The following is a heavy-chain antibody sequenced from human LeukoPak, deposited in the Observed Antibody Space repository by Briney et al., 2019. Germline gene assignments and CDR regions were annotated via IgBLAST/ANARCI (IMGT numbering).Heavy chain of an antibody. D-gene: IGHD6-6*01. J-gene: IGHJ4*02. CDR3: ARDLGASSSSSYQDY. CDR1: GYTFTSYD. CDR2: INPNSGGT. Sequence: ASVKVSCKASGYTFTSYDINWVRQATGQGLEWMGWINPNSGGTNYAQKFQGRVTMTRDTSISTAYMELSRLRSDDTAVYYCARDLGASSSSSYQDYWGQGTLVTVSS. V-gene: IGHV1-2*02.